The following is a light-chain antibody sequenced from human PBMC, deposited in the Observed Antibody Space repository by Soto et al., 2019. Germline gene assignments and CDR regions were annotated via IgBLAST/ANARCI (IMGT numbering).Light chain of an antibody. Sequence: EIVITQSPATLSVPPGGRATLSCRASQSISDTLAWYQQKPGQAPRLLIHGASTRATGFPGRFSGSGSGTDFTLTISSLQSEDFAVYYCQQYNNWPWTFGQGTKVDIK. CDR1: QSISDT. V-gene: IGKV3-15*01. CDR2: GAS. CDR3: QQYNNWPWT. J-gene: IGKJ1*01.